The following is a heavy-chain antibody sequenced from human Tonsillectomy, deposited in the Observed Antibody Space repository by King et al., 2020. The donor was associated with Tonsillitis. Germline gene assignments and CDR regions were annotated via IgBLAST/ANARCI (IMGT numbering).Heavy chain of an antibody. Sequence: DVQLVESGGGLVQPGGSLRLSCAASGFTFSTYAMTWVRHAPGKGLEWVSPFSGSAASTYYADSVKGRFTISRDNSKNTLYLQMNSLRAEDTAVYYCAKLGYSSGWYGYFDYWGQGTLVTVSS. CDR2: FSGSAAST. D-gene: IGHD6-19*01. CDR3: AKLGYSSGWYGYFDY. J-gene: IGHJ4*02. CDR1: GFTFSTYA. V-gene: IGHV3-23*04.